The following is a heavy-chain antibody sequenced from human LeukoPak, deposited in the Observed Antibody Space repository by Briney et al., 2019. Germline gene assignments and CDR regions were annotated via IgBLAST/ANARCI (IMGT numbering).Heavy chain of an antibody. J-gene: IGHJ4*02. D-gene: IGHD5-18*01. V-gene: IGHV1-69*04. CDR2: IIPILGIA. CDR1: GGTFSSYA. Sequence: GASVKVSCKASGGTFSSYAISWVRQAPGQGLEWMGRIIPILGIANYAQKFQGRVTITADKSTSTAYMELSSLRSEDTAVYYCARDRRYSYGYGYWGQGTLVTVSS. CDR3: ARDRRYSYGYGY.